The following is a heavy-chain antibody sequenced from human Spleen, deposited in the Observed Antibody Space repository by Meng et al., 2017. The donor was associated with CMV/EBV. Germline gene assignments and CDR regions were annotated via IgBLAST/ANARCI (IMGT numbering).Heavy chain of an antibody. Sequence: GVGVGWIRQPPGNALELLALIYWNDDKRYSPSLKSRLTITKDTSKNQVVLTMTNMDPVDTATYYCAHTKRITIFGVVSKREDWFDPWGQGTLVTVSS. CDR1: GVG. CDR3: AHTKRITIFGVVSKREDWFDP. V-gene: IGHV2-5*01. D-gene: IGHD3-3*01. CDR2: IYWNDDK. J-gene: IGHJ5*02.